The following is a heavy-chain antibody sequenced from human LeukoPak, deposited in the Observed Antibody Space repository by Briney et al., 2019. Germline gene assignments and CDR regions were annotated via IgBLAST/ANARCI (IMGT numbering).Heavy chain of an antibody. V-gene: IGHV5-51*01. D-gene: IGHD3-9*01. CDR2: IYPGDSDT. CDR1: GSSFTSYW. CDR3: ARSRDYDILTE. Sequence: GESLKISCKGSGSSFTSYWIGWVRQLPGKGLEWMGIIYPGDSDTRYSPSFQGQVTISANKSISTAYLQWSSLKASDTAMYYCARSRDYDILTEWGQGTLVTVSS. J-gene: IGHJ4*02.